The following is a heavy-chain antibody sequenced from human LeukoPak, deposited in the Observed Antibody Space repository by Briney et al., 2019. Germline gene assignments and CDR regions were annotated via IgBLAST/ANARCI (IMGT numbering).Heavy chain of an antibody. CDR2: LNPHTGGA. J-gene: IGHJ4*02. CDR1: GYTFTDYY. CDR3: ARVTWKTIIAAPDY. V-gene: IGHV1-2*06. Sequence: ASVKVSSKTSGYTFTDYYIHWVRQAPGQGLEWMGQLNPHTGGANYAQKFQGRVSMTRDASINTAYMEVTRLTSDDTAVYYCARVTWKTIIAAPDYWGQGTLVTVSS. D-gene: IGHD3-3*01.